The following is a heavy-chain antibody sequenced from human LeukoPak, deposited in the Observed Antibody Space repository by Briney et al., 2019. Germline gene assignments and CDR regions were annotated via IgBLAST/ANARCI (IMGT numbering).Heavy chain of an antibody. CDR1: GGSISNYY. J-gene: IGHJ6*04. D-gene: IGHD4-17*01. CDR3: ARYGDYASGMDV. Sequence: SETLSLTCTVSGGSISNYYWSWIRQPPGKGLEWIGHIYYSGSTNYNPSLKSRVTISVDTSKNQFSLKLSSVTAADTAVYCCARYGDYASGMDVWGKGTTVTVSS. V-gene: IGHV4-59*01. CDR2: IYYSGST.